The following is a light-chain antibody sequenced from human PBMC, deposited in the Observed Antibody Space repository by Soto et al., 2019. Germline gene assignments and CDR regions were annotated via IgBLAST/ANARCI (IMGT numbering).Light chain of an antibody. CDR2: GAS. J-gene: IGKJ1*01. V-gene: IGKV3-11*01. CDR1: QTVLTN. Sequence: EIVLTQSPGTLSLSPGDGATLSCRASQTVLTNLAWYQQKPGQALRLLIYGASTRATAIPARFSGSRSATEFTLTISSLEPEDFAVYYCQQRSNWPRTFGQGTKVDI. CDR3: QQRSNWPRT.